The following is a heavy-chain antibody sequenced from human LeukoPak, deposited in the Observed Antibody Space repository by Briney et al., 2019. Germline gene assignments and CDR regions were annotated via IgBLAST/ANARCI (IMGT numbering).Heavy chain of an antibody. Sequence: RGSPRLSCAVSGITLSNYGMSWVRQAPRKGLGWVAGMSDSGGRTNYADSAKGRFTISRDNPNNTLYRQMNSLRAEDTAVYFCAKRGVVIRVILVGFHKEAYYFDSWGQGALVTVSS. J-gene: IGHJ4*02. V-gene: IGHV3-23*01. CDR1: GITLSNYG. CDR3: AKRGVVIRVILVGFHKEAYYFDS. D-gene: IGHD3-22*01. CDR2: MSDSGGRT.